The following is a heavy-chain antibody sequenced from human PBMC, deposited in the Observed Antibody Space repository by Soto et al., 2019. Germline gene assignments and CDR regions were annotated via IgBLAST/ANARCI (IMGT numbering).Heavy chain of an antibody. D-gene: IGHD3-9*01. V-gene: IGHV3-15*07. CDR3: TTLHDILTGYLPRGMDV. CDR1: CFTFSNAG. J-gene: IGHJ6*02. Sequence: GSLRLSCAASCFTFSNAGMNWVRQAPGKGLEWVGRIKSKTDGGTTDYAAPVKGRFTISRDDSKNTLYLQMNSLKTEDTAVYYCTTLHDILTGYLPRGMDVWGQGTTVTVSS. CDR2: IKSKTDGGTT.